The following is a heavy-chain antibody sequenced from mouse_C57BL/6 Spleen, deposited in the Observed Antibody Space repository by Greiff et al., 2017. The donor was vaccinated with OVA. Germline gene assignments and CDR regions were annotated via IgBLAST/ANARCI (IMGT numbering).Heavy chain of an antibody. CDR1: GFTFSSYA. Sequence: EVQVVESGEGLVKPGGSLKLSCAASGFTFSSYAMSWVRQTPGKRLEWVAYISSGGDYIYYADTVKGRFTISKDNARNTMYLQMSSLKYEDTGMYYCTRDYSDRYFDVWGTGTTVTVSS. CDR2: ISSGGDYI. CDR3: TRDYSDRYFDV. V-gene: IGHV5-9-1*02. D-gene: IGHD2-13*01. J-gene: IGHJ1*03.